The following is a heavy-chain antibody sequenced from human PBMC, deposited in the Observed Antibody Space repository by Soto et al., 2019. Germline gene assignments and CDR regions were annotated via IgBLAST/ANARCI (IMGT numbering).Heavy chain of an antibody. CDR1: GGSISSGGYY. CDR3: ARASRGRYYYGMDV. Sequence: NPSETLSLTCTVSGGSISSGGYYWSWIRQHPGKGLEWIGYIYYSGSTYYNPSLKSRVTISVDTSKNQFSLKLSSVTAADTAVYYCARASRGRYYYGMDVWGQGTTVTVS. D-gene: IGHD5-12*01. CDR2: IYYSGST. V-gene: IGHV4-31*03. J-gene: IGHJ6*02.